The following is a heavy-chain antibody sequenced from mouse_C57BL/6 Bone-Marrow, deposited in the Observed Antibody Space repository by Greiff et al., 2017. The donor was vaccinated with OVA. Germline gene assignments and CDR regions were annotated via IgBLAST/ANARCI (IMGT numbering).Heavy chain of an antibody. CDR2: IYPGSGNT. Sequence: VKLQESGAELVRPGASVKLSCKASGYTFTDYYINWVKQRPGQGLEWIARIYPGSGNTYYNEKFKGKATLTAEKSSSTAYMQLSSLTSEDSAVYFCARGDYGSSYDYAMDYWGQGTSVTVSS. J-gene: IGHJ4*01. D-gene: IGHD1-1*01. CDR1: GYTFTDYY. V-gene: IGHV1-76*01. CDR3: ARGDYGSSYDYAMDY.